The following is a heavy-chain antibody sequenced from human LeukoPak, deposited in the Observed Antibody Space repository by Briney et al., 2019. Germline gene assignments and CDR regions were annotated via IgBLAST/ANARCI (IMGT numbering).Heavy chain of an antibody. J-gene: IGHJ3*02. Sequence: SETLSLTCTVSGGSISNYYWTWIRQPLGKGLEWIGYIYYSGSTNYNPSLKSRVTISVDTSKNRFSLKLSSVTAADTAVYYCARGGYDILTGYYPHDAFDIWGQGTMVTVSS. D-gene: IGHD3-9*01. V-gene: IGHV4-59*01. CDR3: ARGGYDILTGYYPHDAFDI. CDR2: IYYSGST. CDR1: GGSISNYY.